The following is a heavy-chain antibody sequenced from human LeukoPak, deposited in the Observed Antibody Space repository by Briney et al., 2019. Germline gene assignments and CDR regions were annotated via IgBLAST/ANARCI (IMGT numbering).Heavy chain of an antibody. CDR2: INHSGST. J-gene: IGHJ4*02. D-gene: IGHD3-22*01. CDR1: GGSFSGYY. V-gene: IGHV4-34*01. CDR3: ARARSDSSGYKYLDY. Sequence: PSETLSLTCAVYGGSFSGYYWSWIRQPPGKGLEWIGEINHSGSTNYNPSLKSRVTISVDTSKNQFSLKLSSVTDADTAVYYCARARSDSSGYKYLDYWGQGTLVTVSS.